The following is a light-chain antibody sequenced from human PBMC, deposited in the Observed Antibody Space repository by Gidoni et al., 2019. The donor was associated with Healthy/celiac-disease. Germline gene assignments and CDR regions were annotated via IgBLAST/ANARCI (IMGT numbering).Light chain of an antibody. J-gene: IGKJ1*01. V-gene: IGKV1-5*01. CDR3: QQYNSYSWT. CDR1: QSISSW. CDR2: DAS. Sequence: DIQMTQSPSTLSASVGDRVTITCRASQSISSWLAWYQQKQGKAPMLLIYDASSLESGVPSRFSGSGSGTEFTLTISSLQPDDFATYCCQQYNSYSWTFGQGTKVEIK.